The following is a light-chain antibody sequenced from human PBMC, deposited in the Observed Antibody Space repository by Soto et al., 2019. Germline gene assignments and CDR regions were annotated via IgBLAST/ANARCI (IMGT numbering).Light chain of an antibody. Sequence: QSVLTQPASVSGSPGQSITISCTGTSSDVGDYNYVSWYQQHPGKAPKLMIYEVSNRPSGVANRFSGSKSGNMASLTISGLQAEDEADYHCSSYTSSSTLDVFGTGTKVTVL. CDR3: SSYTSSSTLDV. V-gene: IGLV2-14*01. CDR1: SSDVGDYNY. J-gene: IGLJ1*01. CDR2: EVS.